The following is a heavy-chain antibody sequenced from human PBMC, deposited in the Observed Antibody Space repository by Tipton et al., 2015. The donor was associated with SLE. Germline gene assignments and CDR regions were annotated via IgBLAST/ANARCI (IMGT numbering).Heavy chain of an antibody. Sequence: TLSLTCTVSGGSISSHYWTWIRQPAGKGLEWIGYIYTSGSTNYNPSLKSRVTISVDTSKNQFSLNLSSVTAADTAVYYCAIAPTMIVERESEDYAFDIWGQGTLVTVSS. CDR2: IYTSGST. CDR1: GGSISSHY. J-gene: IGHJ3*02. CDR3: AIAPTMIVERESEDYAFDI. V-gene: IGHV4-4*09. D-gene: IGHD3-22*01.